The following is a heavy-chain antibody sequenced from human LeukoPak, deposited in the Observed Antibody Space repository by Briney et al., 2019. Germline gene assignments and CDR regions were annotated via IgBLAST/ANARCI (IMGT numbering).Heavy chain of an antibody. V-gene: IGHV4-59*01. Sequence: PSETLSLTCTVSGGSISSYYLNWIRQPPGKGLEWIGYIYYSGSTNYSPSLKSRVTISADTSKNQFSLKLNSMTTADTAVYYCTRGAGWLIDYWGQGILVTVSS. CDR3: TRGAGWLIDY. J-gene: IGHJ4*02. CDR1: GGSISSYY. D-gene: IGHD3-16*01. CDR2: IYYSGST.